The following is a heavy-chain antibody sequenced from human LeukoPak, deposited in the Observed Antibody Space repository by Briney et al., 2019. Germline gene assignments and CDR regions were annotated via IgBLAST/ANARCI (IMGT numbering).Heavy chain of an antibody. CDR2: INHRGIT. J-gene: IGHJ4*02. CDR1: GGSFFGYH. Sequence: PSETLSLTCAVSGGSFFGYHWNWVRQVPGKGLEWIGEINHRGITNYNPSLKSRVTISVDKSKNQFSLRLRSVTAADTAIYYCARDPTTAITTPYYFDDWGQGTLVTVSS. D-gene: IGHD4-23*01. V-gene: IGHV4-34*01. CDR3: ARDPTTAITTPYYFDD.